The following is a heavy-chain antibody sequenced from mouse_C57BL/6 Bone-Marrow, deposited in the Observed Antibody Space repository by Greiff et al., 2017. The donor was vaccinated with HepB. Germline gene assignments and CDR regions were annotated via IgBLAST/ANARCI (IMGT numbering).Heavy chain of an antibody. CDR3: ARGDYDAWFAY. V-gene: IGHV1-76*01. CDR1: GYTFTDYY. J-gene: IGHJ3*01. D-gene: IGHD2-4*01. Sequence: VQLVESGAELVRPGASVKLSCKASGYTFTDYYINWVKQRPGQGLEWIARIYPGSGNTYYNEKFKGKATLTAEKSSSTAYMQLSSLTSEDSAVYFCARGDYDAWFAYWGQGTLVTVSA. CDR2: IYPGSGNT.